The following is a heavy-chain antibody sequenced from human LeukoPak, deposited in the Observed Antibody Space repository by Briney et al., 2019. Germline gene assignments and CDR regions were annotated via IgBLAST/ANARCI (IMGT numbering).Heavy chain of an antibody. CDR2: IGAYNGNT. Sequence: ASVKVSCKASGYTFTSYGISWVRQAPGQGLEWMGWIGAYNGNTNYAQKLQGRVTMTTDTSTSTAYMELRSLRSDDTAVYYCARVMSYYDSSGYYDYWGQGTLVTVSS. CDR1: GYTFTSYG. V-gene: IGHV1-18*01. J-gene: IGHJ4*02. D-gene: IGHD3-22*01. CDR3: ARVMSYYDSSGYYDY.